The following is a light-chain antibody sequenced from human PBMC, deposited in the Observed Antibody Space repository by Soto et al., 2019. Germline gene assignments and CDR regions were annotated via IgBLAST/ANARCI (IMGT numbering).Light chain of an antibody. V-gene: IGLV2-14*01. CDR1: TSDVGGYNS. Sequence: QAVVTQPASLSGSLGQSITISCTGTTSDVGGYNSVSWFQHLPDKAPKLIISEVTLRPSGVSNRFSGSKSANTASLTISGLQAEDEADYYCASYTTTGTVLFGGGTKLTVL. CDR3: ASYTTTGTVL. J-gene: IGLJ2*01. CDR2: EVT.